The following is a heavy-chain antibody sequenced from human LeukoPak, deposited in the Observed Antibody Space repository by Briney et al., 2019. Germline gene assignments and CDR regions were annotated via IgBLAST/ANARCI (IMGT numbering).Heavy chain of an antibody. CDR2: INPSGGST. CDR1: GYTFTSHY. V-gene: IGHV1-46*01. J-gene: IGHJ4*02. D-gene: IGHD6-13*01. CDR3: AKDSSSSYYFDY. Sequence: ASVKVSCKASGYTFTSHYMHWVRQAPGQGLEWMGIINPSGGSTSYAQKFQGRVTMTRDTSTSTVYIELSSLRSEDTAVYYCAKDSSSSYYFDYWGQGTLVTVSS.